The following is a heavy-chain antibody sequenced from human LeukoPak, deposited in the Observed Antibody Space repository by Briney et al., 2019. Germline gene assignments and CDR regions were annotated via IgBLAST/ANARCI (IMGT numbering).Heavy chain of an antibody. V-gene: IGHV1-18*01. J-gene: IGHJ5*02. CDR3: ARVVVTYGSGSYYSVYGNWFDP. CDR1: GYTFTSYG. Sequence: ASVKVSCKASGYTFTSYGISWVRQAPGQGLEWMGWISAYNGNTNYAQKLQGRVTMTTDTSTSTAYMELRSLRSDDTAVYYCARVVVTYGSGSYYSVYGNWFDPWGQGTLVTVSS. D-gene: IGHD3-10*01. CDR2: ISAYNGNT.